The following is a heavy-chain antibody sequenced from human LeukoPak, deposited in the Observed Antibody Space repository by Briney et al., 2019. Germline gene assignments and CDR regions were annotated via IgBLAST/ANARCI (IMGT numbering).Heavy chain of an antibody. V-gene: IGHV1-46*01. J-gene: IGHJ6*03. CDR2: INPSGGST. CDR3: ARDISAAAGHFYYYYYMDV. D-gene: IGHD6-13*01. Sequence: ASVKVSCKASGYTFTGYYMHWVRQAPGQGLEWMGIINPSGGSTSYAQKFQGRVTMTRDMSTSTVYMELSSLRSEDTAVYYCARDISAAAGHFYYYYYMDVWGKGTTVTVSS. CDR1: GYTFTGYY.